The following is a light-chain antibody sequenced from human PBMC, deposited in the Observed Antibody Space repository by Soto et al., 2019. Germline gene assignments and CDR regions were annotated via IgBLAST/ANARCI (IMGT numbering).Light chain of an antibody. Sequence: EIVMTQSPATLSVSLGERATLSCRASQSVSSNLAWYQQKPGQAPRLLIFGASTRATGIPARFSGSGSGTEFPLTISILPSEYVAVYHCQHYNAFPLTFGGGTKVEIK. CDR2: GAS. V-gene: IGKV3-15*01. CDR3: QHYNAFPLT. CDR1: QSVSSN. J-gene: IGKJ4*01.